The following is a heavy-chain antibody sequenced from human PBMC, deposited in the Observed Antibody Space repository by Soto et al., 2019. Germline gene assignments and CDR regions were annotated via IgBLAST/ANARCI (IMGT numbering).Heavy chain of an antibody. CDR2: INPSGGST. D-gene: IGHD2-15*01. V-gene: IGHV1-46*01. CDR1: GYTFTSYY. CDR3: ARDYGGNTGVDY. Sequence: QVQLVQSGAEVKKPGASVKVSCKASGYTFTSYYMHWVRQAPGQGLEWMGIINPSGGSTSYAQKFQGRVTMTRDTYTSTVYMELSSLRSEDTAVYYCARDYGGNTGVDYWGQGTLVTVSS. J-gene: IGHJ4*02.